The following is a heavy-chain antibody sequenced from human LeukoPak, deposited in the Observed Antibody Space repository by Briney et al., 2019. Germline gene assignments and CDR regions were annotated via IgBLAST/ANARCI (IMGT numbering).Heavy chain of an antibody. J-gene: IGHJ6*03. D-gene: IGHD3/OR15-3a*01. CDR1: GFTFSSYG. CDR2: ISSSSSYI. V-gene: IGHV3-21*01. CDR3: ARGAGTGYYYYMDV. Sequence: GGSLRLSCAASGFTFSSYGMSWCRQAPGKGLEWVSSISSSSSYIYYAESVKGRFTISRDNAKNSLYLQMNSLRAEDTAVYYCARGAGTGYYYYMDVWGKGTTVTISS.